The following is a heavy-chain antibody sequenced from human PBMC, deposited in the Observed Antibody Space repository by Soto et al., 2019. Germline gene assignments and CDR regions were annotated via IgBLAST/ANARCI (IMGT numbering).Heavy chain of an antibody. CDR1: GDSVSTNIAA. J-gene: IGHJ6*02. V-gene: IGHV6-1*01. Sequence: PSQTLSLTCAISGDSVSTNIAAWSWIRQSPSGGLEWLGRTLYRSSKWYNEYAVSVKSRMTINPDTSKNQFSLQLNSVTPEDTAVYYCARDAAPTLNYPHGMDVWGQGXSVTVSS. CDR3: ARDAAPTLNYPHGMDV. D-gene: IGHD1-7*01. CDR2: TLYRSSKWYN.